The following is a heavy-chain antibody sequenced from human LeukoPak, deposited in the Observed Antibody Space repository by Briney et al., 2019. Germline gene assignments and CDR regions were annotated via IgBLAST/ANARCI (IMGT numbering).Heavy chain of an antibody. D-gene: IGHD5-24*01. CDR2: IYYSGST. Sequence: SETLSLTCSVSSGSISSVVYYWSWIRQHPGKGLEWIGYIYYSGSTYYNPSLKSRVTISVDTSKNQFSLKLSSVTAADTAVYYCARGVRWLQLSYFDYWGQGTLVTVSS. CDR3: ARGVRWLQLSYFDY. CDR1: SGSISSVVYY. V-gene: IGHV4-31*03. J-gene: IGHJ4*02.